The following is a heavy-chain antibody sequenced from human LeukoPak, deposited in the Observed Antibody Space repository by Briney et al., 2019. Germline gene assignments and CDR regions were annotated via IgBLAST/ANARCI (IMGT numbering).Heavy chain of an antibody. V-gene: IGHV3-15*01. Sequence: GGSLRLSCAASGFTFSNAWMSWVRQAPGKGLEWVGRIKNNGDGGTTDYAAPVKGRFTISRDDSKDTLFLQMNSLKTGDTGVYYCTTHGTGYYGIDVWGKGTTVTVSS. CDR3: TTHGTGYYGIDV. CDR1: GFTFSNAW. CDR2: IKNNGDGGTT. J-gene: IGHJ6*04. D-gene: IGHD3-10*01.